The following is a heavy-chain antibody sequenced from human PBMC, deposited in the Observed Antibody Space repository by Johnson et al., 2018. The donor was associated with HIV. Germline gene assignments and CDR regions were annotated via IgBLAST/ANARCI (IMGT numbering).Heavy chain of an antibody. CDR2: ISSSGSTI. Sequence: QVQLVESGGGGVQPGRSLRLSCAASGFTFSDYYMSWIRQAPGKGLEWVSYISSSGSTIYYADSVKGRFTISRDNSKNTLYLQMNSLRAEDTAVYYCAKEGSGSYYDVVAFDIWGQGTMVIVSS. J-gene: IGHJ3*02. CDR1: GFTFSDYY. V-gene: IGHV3-11*01. CDR3: AKEGSGSYYDVVAFDI. D-gene: IGHD1-26*01.